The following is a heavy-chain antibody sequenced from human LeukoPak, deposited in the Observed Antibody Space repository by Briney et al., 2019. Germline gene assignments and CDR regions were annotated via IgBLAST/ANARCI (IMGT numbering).Heavy chain of an antibody. V-gene: IGHV4-59*01. Sequence: KSSETLSLTCTVSGASICSYYWSWIRQPPGKGLEWIAYIYYTGSTNYNPSLKSRVTISMDTSKNQFSLRVSSVTAADTAIYYCARQSPLAAAGTFDYWGQGTLVTVSS. CDR2: IYYTGST. CDR1: GASICSYY. D-gene: IGHD6-13*01. J-gene: IGHJ4*02. CDR3: ARQSPLAAAGTFDY.